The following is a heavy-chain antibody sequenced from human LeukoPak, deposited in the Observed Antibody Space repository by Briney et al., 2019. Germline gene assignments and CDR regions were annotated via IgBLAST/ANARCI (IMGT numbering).Heavy chain of an antibody. J-gene: IGHJ4*02. CDR3: ARDRGYCRGTTCYAYYFDS. Sequence: GGSLRLSCAASGFTFSSYSMNWVRQAPGKGLEWVSSISSSSSYTYYADSVKGRFTISRDNAKNSLYLQMNSLRAEDTAVYYCARDRGYCRGTTCYAYYFDSWGQGTLVTVSS. CDR2: ISSSSSYT. D-gene: IGHD2-2*01. CDR1: GFTFSSYS. V-gene: IGHV3-21*01.